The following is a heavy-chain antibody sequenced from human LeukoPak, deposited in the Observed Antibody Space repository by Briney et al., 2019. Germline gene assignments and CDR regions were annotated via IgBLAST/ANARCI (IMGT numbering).Heavy chain of an antibody. Sequence: SQTPSLTCAISGDSVSSSRAGWNWIRQSPSRGLGWLGRTYYRSKWFNGYAVSVKSRITISPDTSKNQFSLQLNSVTPEDTAVYYCARDYDILTGTTMGFDYWGQGTLVTVSS. CDR1: GDSVSSSRAG. CDR2: TYYRSKWFN. J-gene: IGHJ4*02. V-gene: IGHV6-1*01. CDR3: ARDYDILTGTTMGFDY. D-gene: IGHD3-9*01.